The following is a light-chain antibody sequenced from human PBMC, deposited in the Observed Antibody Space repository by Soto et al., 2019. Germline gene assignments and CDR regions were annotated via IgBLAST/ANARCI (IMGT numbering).Light chain of an antibody. V-gene: IGLV3-21*02. CDR2: DDS. CDR3: QVWGSGSDNWV. J-gene: IGLJ3*02. Sequence: SYELTQPPSVSVAPGQTARITCGGNNIGSKSVHWYQQKPGQAPVLVVYDDSARPSGIPERISASNSGNTATLTISRVEAGDEADYYCQVWGSGSDNWVFGGGTKVTVL. CDR1: NIGSKS.